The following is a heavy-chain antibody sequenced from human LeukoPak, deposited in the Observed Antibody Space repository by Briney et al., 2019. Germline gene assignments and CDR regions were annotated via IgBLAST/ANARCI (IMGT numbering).Heavy chain of an antibody. Sequence: PGGSLRLSCVPSGFTFSSHAMSWVRQAPGKGLEWVSAISGSGGSTYYADSVKGRFTISRDNSNNALYLQMNNLRVEDTAVYYCARDSVLQYVQWLLNYYMDVWGKGTTVTVSS. CDR3: ARDSVLQYVQWLLNYYMDV. J-gene: IGHJ6*03. CDR2: ISGSGGST. V-gene: IGHV3-23*01. CDR1: GFTFSSHA. D-gene: IGHD3-3*01.